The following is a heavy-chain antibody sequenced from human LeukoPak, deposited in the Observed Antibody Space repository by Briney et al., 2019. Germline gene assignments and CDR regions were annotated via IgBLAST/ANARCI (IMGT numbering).Heavy chain of an antibody. CDR2: ISSSSSYI. CDR3: ARERDTSGLHFDY. D-gene: IGHD1-26*01. CDR1: GFTFSSYS. Sequence: GGSLRLSCAASGFTFSSYSMNWVRQAPGQGLEWVSSISSSSSYIYYADSVKGRFTISRDNAKNSLYLQMNSLRAEDTAVYYCARERDTSGLHFDYWGQGTLVTVSS. V-gene: IGHV3-21*01. J-gene: IGHJ4*02.